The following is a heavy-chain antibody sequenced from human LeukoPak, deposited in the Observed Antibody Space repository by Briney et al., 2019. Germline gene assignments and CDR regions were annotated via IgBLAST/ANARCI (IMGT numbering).Heavy chain of an antibody. D-gene: IGHD4-11*01. CDR3: ARDLGGYSNFETNVDY. CDR2: ISSSSSTI. V-gene: IGHV3-48*01. Sequence: GGSLRLSCAASGFTFSSYSMNWVRQAPGKGLEWVSYISSSSSTIYYADSVKGRFTISRDNAKNSLYLQMNSLRAEDTAVYYCARDLGGYSNFETNVDYWGQGTRVTVSS. J-gene: IGHJ4*02. CDR1: GFTFSSYS.